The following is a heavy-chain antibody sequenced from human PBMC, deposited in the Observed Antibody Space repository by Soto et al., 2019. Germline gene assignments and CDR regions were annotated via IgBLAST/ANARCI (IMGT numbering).Heavy chain of an antibody. D-gene: IGHD3-10*01. CDR2: ISISGGIT. CDR1: GFTFTGYA. V-gene: IGHV3-23*01. CDR3: AGPMTGGSGSYYASLDY. Sequence: GGSLRLSCAASGFTFTGYAISWVRQAPGKGLEWISSISISGGITYDADSVKGRFTISRDNSKKTPYLQMNSLRADDPAVYYCAGPMTGGSGSYYASLDYWGQGTRVTVSS. J-gene: IGHJ4*02.